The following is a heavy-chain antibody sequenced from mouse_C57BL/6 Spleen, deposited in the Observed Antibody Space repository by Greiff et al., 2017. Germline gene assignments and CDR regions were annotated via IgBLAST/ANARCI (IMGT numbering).Heavy chain of an antibody. V-gene: IGHV1-78*01. CDR1: GYTFTDHT. CDR2: IYPRDGST. Sequence: QVQLQQSDAELVKPGASVKISCKVSGYTFTDHTIHWLKQRPEQGLEWIGYIYPRDGSTTYNEKFKGKATLTADKSSSTAYMQLNSLTSEDSAVYFCARCYYYGSSFYYFDYWGQGTTLTVSS. CDR3: ARCYYYGSSFYYFDY. J-gene: IGHJ2*01. D-gene: IGHD1-1*01.